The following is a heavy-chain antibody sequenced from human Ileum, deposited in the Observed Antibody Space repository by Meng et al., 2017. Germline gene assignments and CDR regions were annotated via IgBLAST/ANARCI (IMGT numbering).Heavy chain of an antibody. Sequence: QVQLQESGPGLVKPSQTLPLTCSVSNGSLTNFTYYWNWTRQAPGQPLEHIGYIYYDGSSYATPSLKSRVTMSIDTSTNQFSLRLDSVTAADTAVYYCAREFYVDTAMVIDSWGPGALVTVSS. J-gene: IGHJ4*02. D-gene: IGHD5-18*01. CDR3: AREFYVDTAMVIDS. CDR1: NGSLTNFTYY. V-gene: IGHV4-30-4*01. CDR2: IYYDGSS.